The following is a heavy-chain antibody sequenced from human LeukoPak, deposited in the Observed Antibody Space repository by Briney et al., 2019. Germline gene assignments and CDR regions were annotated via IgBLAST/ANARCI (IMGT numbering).Heavy chain of an antibody. V-gene: IGHV4-59*01. CDR3: ARDSSSSAFDY. CDR1: GGSISVYY. CDR2: INYSGST. J-gene: IGHJ4*02. D-gene: IGHD6-6*01. Sequence: KSSETLSLTCTVSGGSISVYYWSRIRQPPGKGLEWIGYINYSGSTKYNPSLKSRVTISVDTPKNQISLKLTSVTAADTAIYYCARDSSSSAFDYWGQGTLVTVSS.